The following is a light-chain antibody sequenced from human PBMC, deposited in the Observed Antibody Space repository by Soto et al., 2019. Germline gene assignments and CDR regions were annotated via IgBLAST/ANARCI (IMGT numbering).Light chain of an antibody. Sequence: EIVMTQSPATLSVSPGERVTLSCRASQDIRSTLAWYQQKRCQPPRLLIYGASIRATGVPARFSGSGSGTEFTLTTSSLQTEDFAVYYCQQYYVRPLTFGGGTKVEIK. J-gene: IGKJ4*01. V-gene: IGKV3-15*01. CDR2: GAS. CDR3: QQYYVRPLT. CDR1: QDIRST.